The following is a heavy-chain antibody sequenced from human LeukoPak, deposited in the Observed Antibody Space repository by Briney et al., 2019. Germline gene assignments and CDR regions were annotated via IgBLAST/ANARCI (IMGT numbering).Heavy chain of an antibody. V-gene: IGHV1-18*03. CDR3: ARAVPYGDYPAYFDY. Sequence: GASVKVSCKASGYTFTSYGISWVRQAPGQGLEWMGWISAYNGNTNYAQKLQGRVTMTTDTSTSTAYMELSSLRSEDMAVYYCARAVPYGDYPAYFDYWGQGTLVTVSS. J-gene: IGHJ4*02. CDR2: ISAYNGNT. CDR1: GYTFTSYG. D-gene: IGHD4-17*01.